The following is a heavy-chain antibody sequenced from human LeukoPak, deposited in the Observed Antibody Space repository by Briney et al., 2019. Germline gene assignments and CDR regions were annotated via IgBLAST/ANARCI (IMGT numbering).Heavy chain of an antibody. J-gene: IGHJ5*02. D-gene: IGHD2-21*02. CDR3: ARRDCVGDCYSNWFDP. Sequence: ASVKVSFKASGYTFTNYFMHWVRQAPGQGLEWMGIISPRGGSTGYAQKFQGRITMTTDMSTRTVYMELSSLESEDTAVYYCARRDCVGDCYSNWFDPWGQGTLVTVSS. V-gene: IGHV1-46*01. CDR1: GYTFTNYF. CDR2: ISPRGGST.